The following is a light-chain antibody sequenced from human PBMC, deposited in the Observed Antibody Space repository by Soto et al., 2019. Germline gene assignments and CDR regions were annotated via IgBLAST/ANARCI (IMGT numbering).Light chain of an antibody. V-gene: IGLV2-14*01. J-gene: IGLJ1*01. CDR3: SSYAGSSNV. Sequence: QSVLTQPASVSGSPGQSITISCTGTSSDVGTYNYVSWYQQHPGKAPKVMIYEVTYRPSGVSNRFSGSKSGNTASLTISGLQAEVEAEYYCSSYAGSSNVFGTGTKVTVL. CDR1: SSDVGTYNY. CDR2: EVT.